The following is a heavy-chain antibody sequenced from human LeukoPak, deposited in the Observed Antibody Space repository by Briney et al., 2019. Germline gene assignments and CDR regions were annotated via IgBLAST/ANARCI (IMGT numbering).Heavy chain of an antibody. CDR2: IGGYNGKT. CDR1: SYTSTNYG. CDR3: ARDRWSGATGDYHYYYGMDV. D-gene: IGHD1-26*01. V-gene: IGHV1-18*01. Sequence: GASVKVSCKASSYTSTNYGISWVRQAPGQGLEWMGWIGGYNGKTKYVEKLQGRATMTTDTSTSTAYMELRSLRSDDTAVYYCARDRWSGATGDYHYYYGMDVWGQGTTVIVSS. J-gene: IGHJ6*02.